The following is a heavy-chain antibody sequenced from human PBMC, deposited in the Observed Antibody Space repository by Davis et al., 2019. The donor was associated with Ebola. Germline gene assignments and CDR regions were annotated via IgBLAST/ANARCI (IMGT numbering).Heavy chain of an antibody. CDR2: ISSDGNNE. J-gene: IGHJ4*02. D-gene: IGHD1-26*01. CDR1: GFTFSSYG. Sequence: GGSLRLSCAASGFTFSSYGMHWVRQSPGKGLEWVATISSDGNNEYYADSVKGRLSVSRDNSKNTVDLQMTRLRGEDTAVYYCVRDRRGTYYFDQWGQGTVVVVSS. V-gene: IGHV3-33*01. CDR3: VRDRRGTYYFDQ.